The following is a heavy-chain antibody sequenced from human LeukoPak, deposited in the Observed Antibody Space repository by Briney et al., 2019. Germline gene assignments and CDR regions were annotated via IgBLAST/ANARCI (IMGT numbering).Heavy chain of an antibody. CDR3: ARLYCSGGSCYGKHYFDY. D-gene: IGHD2-15*01. V-gene: IGHV3-21*01. Sequence: GGSLRLSCAASGLTFSRSTMDWVRQAPGKGLEWVSSITGSSDYIYYADSVKGRFTISRDNTKNSLSLQMNSLRAEDTAVYYCARLYCSGGSCYGKHYFDYWGQGALVTVSS. CDR2: ITGSSDYI. CDR1: GLTFSRST. J-gene: IGHJ4*02.